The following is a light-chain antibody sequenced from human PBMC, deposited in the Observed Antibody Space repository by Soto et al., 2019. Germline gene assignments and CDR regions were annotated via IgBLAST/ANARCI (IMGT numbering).Light chain of an antibody. CDR3: QLYGSSPRT. CDR1: QSVRSNH. J-gene: IGKJ2*01. V-gene: IGKV3-20*01. CDR2: DAS. Sequence: EIVLTQSPGTLSLSPGERATLSCRASQSVRSNHLAWYQQKPGQAPRLLIYDASSRATVIPDRFSGSGSGTDFTLTISRLEPEDFAVYYCQLYGSSPRTFGRGTKLEI.